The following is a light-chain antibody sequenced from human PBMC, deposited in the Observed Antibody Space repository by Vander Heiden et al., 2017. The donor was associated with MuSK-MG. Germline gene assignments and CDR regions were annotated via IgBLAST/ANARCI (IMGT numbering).Light chain of an antibody. Sequence: EIVLTQSPGTLSLSPGEGATLSCRASQSVSSGNSSWYQQPPGEAPRLLIDGTFRRAAGIPDRFSGRGSGTDFTLSSSRLEPEDLALYYCQQYGSSNTFGQGTRLDIK. CDR3: QQYGSSNT. CDR2: GTF. V-gene: IGKV3-20*01. J-gene: IGKJ5*01. CDR1: QSVSSGN.